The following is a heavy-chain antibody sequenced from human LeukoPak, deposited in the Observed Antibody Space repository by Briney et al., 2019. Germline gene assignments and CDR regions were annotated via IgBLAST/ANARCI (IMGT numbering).Heavy chain of an antibody. Sequence: PGGSLRLSCAASGFTFTSYEMNWVRQAPGKGLERVAYISDSGRTKYYVDSVKGRFTISRDNAKNSLYLQMNSLRAEDTAVYYCARGQRRHIDMAPSFDYWGQGTLVTVSS. J-gene: IGHJ4*02. V-gene: IGHV3-48*03. CDR3: ARGQRRHIDMAPSFDY. D-gene: IGHD5-24*01. CDR2: ISDSGRTK. CDR1: GFTFTSYE.